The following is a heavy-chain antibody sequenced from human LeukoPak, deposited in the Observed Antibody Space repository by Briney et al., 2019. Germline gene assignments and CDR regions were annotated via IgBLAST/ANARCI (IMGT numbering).Heavy chain of an antibody. CDR2: ISAYNGNT. Sequence: ASVKVSCKASGYTFTSYGISWVRQAPGQGLEWMGWISAYNGNTNYAQKLQGRVTMTTDTSTSTAYMELRSLRSDDTAVYYCARDSCSGGSCYRYSGATIPDYWGQGTLVTVSS. V-gene: IGHV1-18*01. CDR1: GYTFTSYG. J-gene: IGHJ4*02. CDR3: ARDSCSGGSCYRYSGATIPDY. D-gene: IGHD2-15*01.